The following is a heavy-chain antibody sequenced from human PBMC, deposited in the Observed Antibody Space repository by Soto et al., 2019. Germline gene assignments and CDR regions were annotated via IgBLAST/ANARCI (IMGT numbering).Heavy chain of an antibody. J-gene: IGHJ4*02. D-gene: IGHD6-6*01. CDR1: GFTFTAYA. V-gene: IGHV3-23*01. CDR2: ITGSGSGT. CDR3: AKDLRNIGARPWFKCFDD. Sequence: EVQMLESGGGLVQPGGSLRLSCEVSGFTFTAYAMNWVRQAPGKGLEWVAGITGSGSGTFYADSVKGRFTISRDNFRNTLYLELSTVREDDTAVYFCAKDLRNIGARPWFKCFDDWGQGTLVTVSS.